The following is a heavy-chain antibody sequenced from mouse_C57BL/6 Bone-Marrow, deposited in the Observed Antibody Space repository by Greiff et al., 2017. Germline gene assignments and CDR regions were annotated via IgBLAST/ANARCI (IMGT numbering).Heavy chain of an antibody. CDR1: GYTFTSYW. J-gene: IGHJ2*01. CDR2: INPSNGGT. D-gene: IGHD3-2*02. CDR3: ARRTAQAHFDY. V-gene: IGHV1-53*01. Sequence: VKLVESGTELVKPGASVKLSCKASGYTFTSYWMHWVKQRPGQGLEWIGNINPSNGGTNYNEKFKSKATLTVDKSSSTAYMQLSSLTSEDSAVYYCARRTAQAHFDYWGQGTTLTVSS.